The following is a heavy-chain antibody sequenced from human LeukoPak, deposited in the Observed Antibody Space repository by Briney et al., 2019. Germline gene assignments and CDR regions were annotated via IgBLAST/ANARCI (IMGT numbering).Heavy chain of an antibody. CDR2: ISSSGSTI. D-gene: IGHD4-17*01. V-gene: IGHV3-48*03. Sequence: GGSLRLSCAASGFTFSSYEMNWVRQAPGKGLEWVSYISSSGSTIYYADSVKGRFTISRDNAKNSLYLQMNSLRAEDTAVYYCAREGVTTLSFDYWGQGTLVTVSS. CDR1: GFTFSSYE. J-gene: IGHJ4*02. CDR3: AREGVTTLSFDY.